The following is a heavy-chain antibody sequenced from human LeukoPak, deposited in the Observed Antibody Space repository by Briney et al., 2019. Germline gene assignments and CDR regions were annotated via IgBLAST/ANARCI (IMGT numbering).Heavy chain of an antibody. CDR2: IRYNGNNQ. J-gene: IGHJ6*03. CDR3: AKDSAFYYIDV. D-gene: IGHD3-10*01. CDR1: GFTFSIYE. Sequence: GGSLRLSCEASGFTFSIYEVNWVRQAPGKGLEWVAFIRYNGNNQYYADSVKGRFTISRDNSKNTLYLRMNSLKGDDTAVYYCAKDSAFYYIDVWGKGTTVIISS. V-gene: IGHV3-30*02.